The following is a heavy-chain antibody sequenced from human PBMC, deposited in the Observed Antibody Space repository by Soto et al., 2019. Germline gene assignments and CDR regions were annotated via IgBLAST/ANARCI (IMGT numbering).Heavy chain of an antibody. CDR1: GGSISSGDYY. Sequence: QVQLQESGPGLVKPSQTLSLTCTVSGGSISSGDYYWCWIRQPPGKGLEWIGRIFYSGNTHYNPALGTRLTTPVDNPKHQFSLKLSSVTAAATAVYYCARASAYTATDFDYWGQGTLVTVSS. J-gene: IGHJ4*02. V-gene: IGHV4-30-4*01. CDR3: ARASAYTATDFDY. D-gene: IGHD2-15*01. CDR2: IFYSGNT.